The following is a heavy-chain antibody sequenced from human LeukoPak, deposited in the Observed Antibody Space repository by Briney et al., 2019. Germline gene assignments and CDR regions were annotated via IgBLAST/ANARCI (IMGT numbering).Heavy chain of an antibody. D-gene: IGHD3-3*01. CDR1: GGSVSSTTYY. J-gene: IGHJ4*02. CDR3: ARARGVTIFAGFDY. V-gene: IGHV4-61*09. CDR2: IYTSGS. Sequence: SETLSLTCTVSGGSVSSTTYYWSWIRQPAGKGLEWIGHIYTSGSNYNPSLKSRVTMSVDTSKNQFSLKLTSVTAADTAVYYCARARGVTIFAGFDYWGQGTLVTVSS.